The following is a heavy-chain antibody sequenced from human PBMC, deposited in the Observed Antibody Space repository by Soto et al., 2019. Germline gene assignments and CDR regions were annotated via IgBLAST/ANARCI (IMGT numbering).Heavy chain of an antibody. V-gene: IGHV3-33*01. J-gene: IGHJ4*02. Sequence: QVQLVQSRGGVVQPGRSLRLSCAASGFTFSSYGMHWVRQAPGKGLEWVAVIWYDGSNKYYADSVKGRFTISRDNSKNTLYLQMNSLRAEDTAVYYCARDAGSSSWYFDYWGQGTLVTVSS. CDR2: IWYDGSNK. D-gene: IGHD6-13*01. CDR1: GFTFSSYG. CDR3: ARDAGSSSWYFDY.